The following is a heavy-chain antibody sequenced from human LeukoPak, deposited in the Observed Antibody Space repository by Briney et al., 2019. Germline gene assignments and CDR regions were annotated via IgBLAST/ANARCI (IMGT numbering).Heavy chain of an antibody. V-gene: IGHV3-23*01. J-gene: IGHJ4*02. CDR3: AKAGHYGSGSYYSDY. Sequence: GGSLRLSCAASGFIFSSYAMTWVRHAPGRGLEWLSTISGSGTTTYYVDSVKGRFTVSRDNSKTTLYLQMSSLRAGDTAVYYCAKAGHYGSGSYYSDYWGRGTLVTVSP. D-gene: IGHD3-10*01. CDR2: ISGSGTTT. CDR1: GFIFSSYA.